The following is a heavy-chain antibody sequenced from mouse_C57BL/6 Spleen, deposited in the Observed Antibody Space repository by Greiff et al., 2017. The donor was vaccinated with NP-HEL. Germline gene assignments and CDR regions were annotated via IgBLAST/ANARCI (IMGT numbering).Heavy chain of an antibody. Sequence: QVQLKQPGAELVRPGTSVKLSCKASGYTFTSYWMHWVKQRPGQGLEWIGVIDPSDSYTNYNQKFKGKATLTVDTSSSTAYMQLSSLTSEDSAVYYCARGYDYCFDYWGQGTTLTVSS. J-gene: IGHJ2*01. D-gene: IGHD2-4*01. CDR2: IDPSDSYT. CDR1: GYTFTSYW. CDR3: ARGYDYCFDY. V-gene: IGHV1-59*01.